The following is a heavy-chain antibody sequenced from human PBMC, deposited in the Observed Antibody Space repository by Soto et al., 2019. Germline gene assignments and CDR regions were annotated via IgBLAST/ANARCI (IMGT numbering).Heavy chain of an antibody. Sequence: QVQLQASGPGLVKPSQTLSLTCTVSGDSISSGGYYWSWIRQHPGKGLEWIGYIYYSGTTYYNPSFKSRVTIAADTSENQFSLKVNSVTVADTAVYYCASTYYTGSSGPFDYWGQGTLVTVSS. J-gene: IGHJ4*02. CDR1: GDSISSGGYY. CDR3: ASTYYTGSSGPFDY. V-gene: IGHV4-31*03. D-gene: IGHD3-22*01. CDR2: IYYSGTT.